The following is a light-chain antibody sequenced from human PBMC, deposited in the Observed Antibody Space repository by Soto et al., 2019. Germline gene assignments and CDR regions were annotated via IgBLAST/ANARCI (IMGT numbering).Light chain of an antibody. CDR3: QHYNDWPPTWT. J-gene: IGKJ1*01. CDR2: GAS. CDR1: QSVSSK. Sequence: IVMTQSPATLSVSPGERATLSCRASQSVSSKLAWYQQKPGQAPRVLIYGASTRATGIPARFSGSGSGKEFPLPISSLQSEDFAVYYCQHYNDWPPTWTFGQGTKVDIK. V-gene: IGKV3-15*01.